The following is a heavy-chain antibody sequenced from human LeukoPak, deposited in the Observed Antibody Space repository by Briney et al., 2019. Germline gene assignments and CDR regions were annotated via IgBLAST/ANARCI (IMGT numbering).Heavy chain of an antibody. CDR1: GFTVSSNY. V-gene: IGHV3-53*01. CDR2: IYSGGST. J-gene: IGHJ4*02. CDR3: AVYYYDSSGYYY. D-gene: IGHD3-22*01. Sequence: GGSLRLSCAASGFTVSSNYMSWVRQAPGKGLEWVSVIYSGGSTYYADSVKGRFTISRDNSKNTLYLQMNSLRAEDTAVYYCAVYYYDSSGYYYWGQGTLVTVSS.